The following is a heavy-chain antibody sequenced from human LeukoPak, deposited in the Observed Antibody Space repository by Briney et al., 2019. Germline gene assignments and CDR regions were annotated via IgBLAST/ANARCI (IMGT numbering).Heavy chain of an antibody. D-gene: IGHD1-14*01. CDR3: ARTTGFRDLDY. Sequence: SETLSLTCTVSGVPISSYYWSWIRQPPGKGLEWIGYIYYSGSTNYNPSLKSRVTISVDTSKNQFSLKLSSVTAADTAVYYCARTTGFRDLDYWGQGTLVTVSS. CDR2: IYYSGST. V-gene: IGHV4-59*01. CDR1: GVPISSYY. J-gene: IGHJ4*02.